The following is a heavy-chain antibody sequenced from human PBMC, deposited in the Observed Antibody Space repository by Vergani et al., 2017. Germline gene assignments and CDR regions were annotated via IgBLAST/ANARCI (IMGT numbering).Heavy chain of an antibody. D-gene: IGHD5-18*01. V-gene: IGHV4-39*07. CDR2: IYYSGST. CDR1: GGSISSSSYY. J-gene: IGHJ4*02. Sequence: QLQLQESGPGLVKSSETLSLTCTVSGGSISSSSYYWGWIRQPPGKGLEWIGSIYYSGSTYYNPSLKSRVTISVDTSKNQFSLKLSSVTAADTAVYYCARDLPVIQLWLHLDYWGQGTLVTVSS. CDR3: ARDLPVIQLWLHLDY.